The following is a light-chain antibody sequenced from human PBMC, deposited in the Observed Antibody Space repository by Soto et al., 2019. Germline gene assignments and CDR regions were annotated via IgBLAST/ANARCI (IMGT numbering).Light chain of an antibody. CDR2: DAS. V-gene: IGKV3-11*01. Sequence: IGLTQSPARLSLSPGERATLSVMASQSVSSYLAWYQQKPGQAPRLLIYDASNRATGIPARFSGSGSGTDFTLTISSLEPEDFAVYYCQQRSNWPPTFGQGTRLEIK. CDR3: QQRSNWPPT. J-gene: IGKJ5*01. CDR1: QSVSSY.